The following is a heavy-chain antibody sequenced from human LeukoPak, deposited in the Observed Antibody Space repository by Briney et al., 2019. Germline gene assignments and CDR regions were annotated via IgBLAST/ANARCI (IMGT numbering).Heavy chain of an antibody. CDR3: ARVGPYIEVDP. J-gene: IGHJ5*02. Sequence: NPSETLSLTCTVSGGSISSYYWSWIRQPAGKGPEWIGRIYTSGDTDYNPSLKSRVTISVDTSKNQFSLQLSSLTASDTAVYYCARVGPYIEVDPWGQGTLVIVSS. CDR2: IYTSGDT. D-gene: IGHD5-12*01. CDR1: GGSISSYY. V-gene: IGHV4-4*07.